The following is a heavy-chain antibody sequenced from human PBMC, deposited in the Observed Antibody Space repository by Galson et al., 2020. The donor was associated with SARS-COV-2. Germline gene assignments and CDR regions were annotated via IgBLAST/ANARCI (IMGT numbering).Heavy chain of an antibody. Sequence: GGSLRLSCAASGFTFSSYSMNWVRQAPGKGLEWVSSISSSSSYIYYADSVKGRFTISRDNAKNSLYLQMNSLRAEDTAVYYCARDSAIRFLEWLSPEASYYFDYWGQGTLVTVSS. V-gene: IGHV3-21*01. CDR1: GFTFSSYS. J-gene: IGHJ4*02. CDR3: ARDSAIRFLEWLSPEASYYFDY. D-gene: IGHD3-3*01. CDR2: ISSSSSYI.